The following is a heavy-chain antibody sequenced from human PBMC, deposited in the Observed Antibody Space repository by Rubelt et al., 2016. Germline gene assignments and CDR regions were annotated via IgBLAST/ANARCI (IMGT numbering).Heavy chain of an antibody. D-gene: IGHD6-6*01. Sequence: QVQLVQSGAEVKKPGASVKVSCKASGYTFTSYGISWVRQAPGQGLEWMGWINPNSGGTNYETKFRGRVTMTRETSISTAYMELSRLRSDDTAVYYCARDPPHEYLDVWGKGTTVTVSS. V-gene: IGHV1-2*02. CDR1: GYTFTSYG. CDR3: ARDPPHEYLDV. CDR2: INPNSGGT. J-gene: IGHJ6*04.